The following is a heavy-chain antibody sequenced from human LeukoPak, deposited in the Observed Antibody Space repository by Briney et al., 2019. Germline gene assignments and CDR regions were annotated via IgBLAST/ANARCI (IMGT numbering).Heavy chain of an antibody. CDR1: GGSFSGYY. Sequence: SETLSLTCAVYGGSFSGYYWSWIRQPAGKGLEWIGRIYTSGSTNYNPSLKSRVTMSVDTSKNQFSLKLSSVTAADTAVYYCASSAWELSPFDYWGQGTLVTLSS. V-gene: IGHV4-59*10. D-gene: IGHD1-26*01. CDR3: ASSAWELSPFDY. J-gene: IGHJ4*02. CDR2: IYTSGST.